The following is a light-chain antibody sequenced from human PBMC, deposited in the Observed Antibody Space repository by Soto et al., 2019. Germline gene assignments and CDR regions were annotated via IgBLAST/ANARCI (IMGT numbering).Light chain of an antibody. V-gene: IGKV3D-15*02. Sequence: EIVMTQSPATLSLSPGERATLSCRASQSVSSNLAWYEQKPGQAPRLLIYGASTRAAGIPARFSGSGSGTDFTLTISRLQSEDFALYYCQQYNDSPTFGQGTKVEIK. CDR3: QQYNDSPT. CDR1: QSVSSN. J-gene: IGKJ1*01. CDR2: GAS.